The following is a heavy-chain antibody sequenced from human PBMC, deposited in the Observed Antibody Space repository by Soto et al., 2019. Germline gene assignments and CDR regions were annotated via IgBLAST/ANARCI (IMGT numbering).Heavy chain of an antibody. V-gene: IGHV4-30-2*01. CDR1: GGSISSAPDS. D-gene: IGHD3-10*01. CDR2: IHHSGTT. Sequence: QLQLQESASGLVKPSQTLSLTCAVSGGSISSAPDSWSWIRQPPGKGLEWIGYIHHSGTTYYNPSLKXRXPXSXXTSKNQFSLDLNSVTAADTAVYYCAREASGPKIDYWGQGTLVTVSS. J-gene: IGHJ4*02. CDR3: AREASGPKIDY.